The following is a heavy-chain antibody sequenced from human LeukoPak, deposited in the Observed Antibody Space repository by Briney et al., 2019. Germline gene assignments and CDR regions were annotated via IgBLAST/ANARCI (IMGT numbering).Heavy chain of an antibody. Sequence: GGSLRLSCAASGFTFSSYAMSWVRQAPGKGLEWVSAISGSGGSTYYADSVKGRFTISRDNSKNTLYLQMNSLRAEDTAVYYCAKDRVVAAKKVYYFDYWGQGTLVTVSS. CDR3: AKDRVVAAKKVYYFDY. D-gene: IGHD2-15*01. J-gene: IGHJ4*02. CDR1: GFTFSSYA. CDR2: ISGSGGST. V-gene: IGHV3-23*01.